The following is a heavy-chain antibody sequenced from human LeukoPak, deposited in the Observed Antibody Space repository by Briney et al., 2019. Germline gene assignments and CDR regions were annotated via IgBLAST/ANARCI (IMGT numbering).Heavy chain of an antibody. V-gene: IGHV3-7*01. J-gene: IGHJ4*02. CDR2: IKQDESEK. CDR3: ARDVAGSLDY. CDR1: GFTFSSYR. Sequence: PGGSLRLSCAASGFTFSSYRMSWVRQAPGKGLEWVANIKQDESEKNYVDSVKGRFTISRDNAKNSLFLQMNSLRVEDTAVYYCARDVAGSLDYWGQGTLVTVSS. D-gene: IGHD1-26*01.